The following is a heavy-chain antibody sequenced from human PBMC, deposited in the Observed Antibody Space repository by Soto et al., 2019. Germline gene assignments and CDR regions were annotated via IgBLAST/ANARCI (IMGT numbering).Heavy chain of an antibody. D-gene: IGHD3-22*01. CDR2: ISSISSTI. CDR1: GFTFSSYS. J-gene: IGHJ4*02. V-gene: IGHV3-48*01. Sequence: GGSLRLSCAASGFTFSSYSMNWVRQAPGKGLEWVSYISSISSTIYYADSVKGRFTISRDNAKNSLYLQMNSLRAEDTAVYYCAPSGYYRHYFDYWGQGTLVTVSS. CDR3: APSGYYRHYFDY.